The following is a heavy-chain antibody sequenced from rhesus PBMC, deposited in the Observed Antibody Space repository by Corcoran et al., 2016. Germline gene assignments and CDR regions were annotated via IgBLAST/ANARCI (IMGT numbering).Heavy chain of an antibody. CDR1: GYSISSNY. CDR3: ARDSVDIATVTLSGMDY. J-gene: IGHJ4*01. Sequence: QVQLQESGPGLVKPSETLSLTCAVSGYSISSNYWNWIRQPPGKGLVWMGSIYGRGGSNDLNPSLKSRVTLSVDTYKNQFSLKLSSVTAADTAVYYCARDSVDIATVTLSGMDYWGQGVLVTVSS. D-gene: IGHD5-36*01. CDR2: IYGRGGSN. V-gene: IGHV4S14*01.